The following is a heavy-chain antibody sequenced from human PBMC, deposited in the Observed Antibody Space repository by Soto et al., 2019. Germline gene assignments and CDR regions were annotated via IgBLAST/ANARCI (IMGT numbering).Heavy chain of an antibody. J-gene: IGHJ4*02. CDR3: AKKGSYGDYVFDH. D-gene: IGHD4-17*01. CDR2: IIWYSDSI. V-gene: IGHV3-9*01. CDR1: GFTFDDYA. Sequence: EVQLVESGGGLVQPGRSLRLSCVASGFTFDDYAMHWVRQVSGKGLEWVSGIIWYSDSIGYADSVEGRFTISRDNAKNPLYLQMNSLKPEDTALYYSAKKGSYGDYVFDHWGQGTLVTVSS.